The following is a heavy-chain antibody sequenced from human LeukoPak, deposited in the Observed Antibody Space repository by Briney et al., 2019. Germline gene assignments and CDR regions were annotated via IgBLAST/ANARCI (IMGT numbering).Heavy chain of an antibody. CDR3: ARAGGGYSSGWGAFDI. Sequence: APVKVSCKASGYTFTSYDINWVRQAPGQGLEWMGWINPNSGGTSYAQKFQGRVTMTRDTSISTAYMELSRLGSDDTAVYFCARAGGGYSSGWGAFDIWGQGTVVTVSS. V-gene: IGHV1-2*02. CDR1: GYTFTSYD. J-gene: IGHJ3*02. D-gene: IGHD5-18*01. CDR2: INPNSGGT.